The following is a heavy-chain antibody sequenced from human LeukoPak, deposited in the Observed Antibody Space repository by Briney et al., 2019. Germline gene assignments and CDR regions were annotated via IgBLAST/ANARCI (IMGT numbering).Heavy chain of an antibody. CDR1: GGSISSGGYY. CDR2: IYYSGST. V-gene: IGHV4-31*03. CDR3: ARVIVASPLSTAWFDP. Sequence: SQTLSLTCTVSGGSISSGGYYWSWIRQHPGKGLEWIGYIYYSGSTYYNPSLKSRVTISVDTSKDQFSLKLSSVTAADTAVYYCARVIVASPLSTAWFDPWGQGTLVTVSS. J-gene: IGHJ5*02. D-gene: IGHD2-15*01.